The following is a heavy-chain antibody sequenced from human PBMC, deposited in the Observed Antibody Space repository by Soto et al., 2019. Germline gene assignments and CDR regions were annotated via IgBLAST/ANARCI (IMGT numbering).Heavy chain of an antibody. D-gene: IGHD3-3*01. V-gene: IGHV3-21*01. CDR1: GFTFSSYS. CDR2: ISSSSSYI. J-gene: IGHJ4*02. Sequence: PGGSLRLSCAASGFTFSSYSMNWVRQAPGKGLEWVSSISSSSSYIYYADSVKGRFTISRDNAKNSLYLQMNSLRAEDTAVYYCAKGTIFGVVILPLYFDYWGQGTLVTVSS. CDR3: AKGTIFGVVILPLYFDY.